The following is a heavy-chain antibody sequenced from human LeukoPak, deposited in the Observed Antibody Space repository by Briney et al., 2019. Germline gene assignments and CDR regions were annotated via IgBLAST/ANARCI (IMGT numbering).Heavy chain of an antibody. Sequence: GGSLRLSCAASGFTFTIYWISWVRQAPGKGLGWVDNIMQDGSVHNYVDSVKGRFTIYRDNHKNSVYLQMSSLRAEDTAVYYCLVTTRSRGFDYWGQGTLVTVS. J-gene: IGHJ4*02. CDR3: LVTTRSRGFDY. D-gene: IGHD1/OR15-1a*01. CDR1: GFTFTIYW. V-gene: IGHV3-7*01. CDR2: IMQDGSVH.